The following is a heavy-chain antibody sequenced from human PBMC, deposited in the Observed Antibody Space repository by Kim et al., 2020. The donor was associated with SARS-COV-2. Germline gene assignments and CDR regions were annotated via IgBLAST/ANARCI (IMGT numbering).Heavy chain of an antibody. V-gene: IGHV4-30-2*04. J-gene: IGHJ6*02. Sequence: RVTISVDTSKNQFSLKLSSVTAADTAVYYCARYFISRSGGLRNYYYGMDVWGQGTTVTVSS. D-gene: IGHD2-15*01. CDR3: ARYFISRSGGLRNYYYGMDV.